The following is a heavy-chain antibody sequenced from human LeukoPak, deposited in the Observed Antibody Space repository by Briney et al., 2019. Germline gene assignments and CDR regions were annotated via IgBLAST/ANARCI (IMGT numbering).Heavy chain of an antibody. Sequence: SETLSLTCTVSGGSISSSSFYWDWIRQPPGKGLEWIGTILYSGSTYYNPSLKRRITISVYTSKNQFSLKLSSVTAADTAVYYCARHSRSGYSDYGSAFDIWGQGTMVIVSS. CDR1: GGSISSSSFY. V-gene: IGHV4-39*01. D-gene: IGHD5-12*01. CDR3: ARHSRSGYSDYGSAFDI. CDR2: ILYSGST. J-gene: IGHJ3*02.